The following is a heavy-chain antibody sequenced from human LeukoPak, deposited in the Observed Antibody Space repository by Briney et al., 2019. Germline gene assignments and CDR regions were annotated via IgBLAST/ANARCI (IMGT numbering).Heavy chain of an antibody. Sequence: PSETLSLTCAVSGGSISSGGYSWSWIRQPPGKGLEWIGYIYHSGSTYYNPSLKSRVTISVDRSKNQFSLKLSSVTAADTAVYYCARVDTAMVTPHSTYNWVDPWGQGTLVTVSS. CDR3: ARVDTAMVTPHSTYNWVDP. CDR2: IYHSGST. V-gene: IGHV4-30-2*01. D-gene: IGHD5-18*01. J-gene: IGHJ5*02. CDR1: GGSISSGGYS.